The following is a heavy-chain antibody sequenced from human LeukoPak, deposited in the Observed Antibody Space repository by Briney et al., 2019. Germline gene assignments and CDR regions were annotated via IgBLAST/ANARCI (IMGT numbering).Heavy chain of an antibody. Sequence: SETLSLTCTVSGGSISSSSYYWGWIRQPPGKGLEWIGSIYYSGSTYYNPSLKSRVTISVDTSKNQFSLKLSSVTAADTAVYYCARGLPYDFWSGYYPLTRPYFDYWGQGTLVTVSS. D-gene: IGHD3-3*01. CDR1: GGSISSSSYY. V-gene: IGHV4-39*01. J-gene: IGHJ4*02. CDR2: IYYSGST. CDR3: ARGLPYDFWSGYYPLTRPYFDY.